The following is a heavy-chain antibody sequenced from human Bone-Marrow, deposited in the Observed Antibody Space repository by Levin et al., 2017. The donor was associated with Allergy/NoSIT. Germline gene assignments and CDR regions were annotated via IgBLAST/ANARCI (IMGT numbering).Heavy chain of an antibody. CDR2: IYPRDSDT. J-gene: IGHJ4*02. V-gene: IGHV5-51*01. D-gene: IGHD4-17*01. Sequence: NSGGSLRLSCKGSGYSFTTYWIAWVRQMPGKGLDWMGIIYPRDSDTRYSPSFQGQVTISADKSISTAYVQWSSLRASDAAIYYCARIREATVTTTLDYWGQGTLVTVSS. CDR3: ARIREATVTTTLDY. CDR1: GYSFTTYW.